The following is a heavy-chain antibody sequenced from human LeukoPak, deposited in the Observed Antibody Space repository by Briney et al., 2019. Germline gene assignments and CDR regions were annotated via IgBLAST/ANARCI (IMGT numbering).Heavy chain of an antibody. D-gene: IGHD3-22*01. CDR2: INHSGST. J-gene: IGHJ3*02. CDR3: ARRRYYYDSSGFPRAFDI. Sequence: SETLSLTCAVYGGSFSGYYWSWIRQPPGKGLEWIGEINHSGSTNYNPSLKSRVTISVDTSKNQFSLKLSSVTAADTAVYYCARRRYYYDSSGFPRAFDIWGQGTTVTVSS. V-gene: IGHV4-34*01. CDR1: GGSFSGYY.